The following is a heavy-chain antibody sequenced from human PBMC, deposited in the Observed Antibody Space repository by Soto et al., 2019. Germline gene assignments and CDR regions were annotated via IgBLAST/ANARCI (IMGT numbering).Heavy chain of an antibody. V-gene: IGHV3-33*01. CDR3: ARDSLIGVPWAPYSRGLDY. D-gene: IGHD6-19*01. J-gene: IGHJ4*02. CDR1: GFTFSSYG. CDR2: IWYDGSNK. Sequence: PGGSLRLSCAASGFTFSSYGMHWVRQAPGKGLEWVAVIWYDGSNKYYADSVKGRFTISRDNSKNTLYLQMNSLRAEDTAVYYCARDSLIGVPWAPYSRGLDYWGQGTLVTVSS.